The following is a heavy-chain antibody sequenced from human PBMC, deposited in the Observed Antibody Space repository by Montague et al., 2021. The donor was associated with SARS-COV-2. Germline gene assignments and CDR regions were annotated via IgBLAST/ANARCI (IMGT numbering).Heavy chain of an antibody. J-gene: IGHJ6*03. D-gene: IGHD3-10*01. CDR3: ARLGDGVVPSPILGVGPYYSYYYMDI. Sequence: SETLSLTCAVHGGSFSTYSWNWIRQPPGKGLEWIGVIHHGGSTNYNPSLKSRVTISADTYKNQFSLKLTSVAAADTAVYYCARLGDGVVPSPILGVGPYYSYYYMDIWGKGTTVTVSS. CDR2: IHHGGST. CDR1: GGSFSTYS. V-gene: IGHV4-34*01.